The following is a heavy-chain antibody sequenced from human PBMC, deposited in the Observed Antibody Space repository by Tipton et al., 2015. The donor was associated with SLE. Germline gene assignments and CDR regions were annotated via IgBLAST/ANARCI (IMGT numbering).Heavy chain of an antibody. CDR2: IYNSVPG. V-gene: IGHV4-59*01. J-gene: IGHJ4*02. CDR1: GGSISSFS. CDR3: ARGPAGSAAYLDY. Sequence: TLSLTCTVSGGSISSFSWTWIRQPPGKGLEWMGYIYNSVPGNYNPSLKSRLTISVDTSKNQFSLRLKTVTAADTAVYYCARGPAGSAAYLDYWGQGTLVTVSS.